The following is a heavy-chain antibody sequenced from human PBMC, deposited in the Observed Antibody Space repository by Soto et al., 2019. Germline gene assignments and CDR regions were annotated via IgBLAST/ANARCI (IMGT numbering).Heavy chain of an antibody. CDR2: IVPVFNIT. D-gene: IGHD4-17*01. Sequence: ASVKVSCKALGGTFNTYGITWMRQAPGQGLEWVGGIVPVFNITTYAQKLQGRLTITADRATNTAYMELDSLTAEDTAVYFCARGRLFDPWGQGTLATVSS. J-gene: IGHJ5*02. V-gene: IGHV1-69*10. CDR1: GGTFNTYG. CDR3: ARGRLFDP.